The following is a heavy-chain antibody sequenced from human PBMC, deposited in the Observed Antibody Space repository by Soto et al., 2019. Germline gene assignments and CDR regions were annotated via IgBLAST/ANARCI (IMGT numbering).Heavy chain of an antibody. D-gene: IGHD3-3*01. CDR2: IYYSGST. CDR1: GGSISSYY. Sequence: SETLSLTCTVSGGSISSYYWSWIRQPPGKGLEWIGYIYYSGSTNYNPSLKSRVSISVDTSKNQFSLKLSSVTAADTAVYYCARGSRSPLRFCSYYYMDVWGKGTTVTVSS. V-gene: IGHV4-59*01. CDR3: ARGSRSPLRFCSYYYMDV. J-gene: IGHJ6*03.